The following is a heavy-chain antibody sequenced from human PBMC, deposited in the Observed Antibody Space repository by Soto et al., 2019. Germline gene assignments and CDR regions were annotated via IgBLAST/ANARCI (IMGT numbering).Heavy chain of an antibody. CDR1: GYTFTSYG. CDR2: ISAYNGNT. Sequence: ASVKVSCKASGYTFTSYGISWVRQAPGQGLEWMGWISAYNGNTNYAQKLQGRVTMTTDTSTSTDYMELRSLRSDDTAVYYCARTFTYYYDSSGYDYWGQGTLVTVSS. J-gene: IGHJ4*02. D-gene: IGHD3-22*01. CDR3: ARTFTYYYDSSGYDY. V-gene: IGHV1-18*01.